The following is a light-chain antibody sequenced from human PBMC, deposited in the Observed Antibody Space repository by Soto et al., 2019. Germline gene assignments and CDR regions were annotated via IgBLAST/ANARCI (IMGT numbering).Light chain of an antibody. Sequence: DIQMTQSPSTLSASLVDTFTITCLASQSISSWLAWYQQKPGKAPKLLIYDASSLESGVPSRFSGSGSGTEFTLTISSLQPDDFATYYCQQYNSYSHTFGQGTKVDIK. CDR1: QSISSW. J-gene: IGKJ1*01. V-gene: IGKV1-5*01. CDR3: QQYNSYSHT. CDR2: DAS.